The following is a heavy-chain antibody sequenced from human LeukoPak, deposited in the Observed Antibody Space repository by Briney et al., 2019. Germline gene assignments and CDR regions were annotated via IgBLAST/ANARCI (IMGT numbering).Heavy chain of an antibody. CDR1: GGTFSSYA. D-gene: IGHD2-2*01. Sequence: SVKVSCKASGGTFSSYAISWVRQAPGQGLEWMGGIIPIFGTANYAQKFQGRVAITADESTSTAYMELSSLRSEDTAVYYCARVGGDIVVVPAAPWYFDYWGQGTLVTVSS. V-gene: IGHV1-69*01. J-gene: IGHJ4*02. CDR2: IIPIFGTA. CDR3: ARVGGDIVVVPAAPWYFDY.